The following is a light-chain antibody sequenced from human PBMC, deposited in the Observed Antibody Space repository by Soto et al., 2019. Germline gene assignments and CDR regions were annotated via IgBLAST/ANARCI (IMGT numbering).Light chain of an antibody. CDR3: QQYNSYPYT. Sequence: DIQMTQSPSTLSASIGDRVTITCRASQSISNWLAWYQQKPGKAPKVLIYKASSLESGVPSTFSGSGSGTEFTLTISSLQPDDLAIYFCQQYNSYPYTFGQGTKLQIK. CDR2: KAS. CDR1: QSISNW. J-gene: IGKJ2*01. V-gene: IGKV1-5*03.